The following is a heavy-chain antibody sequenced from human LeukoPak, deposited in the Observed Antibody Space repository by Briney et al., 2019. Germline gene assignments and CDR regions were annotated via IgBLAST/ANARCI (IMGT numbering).Heavy chain of an antibody. CDR3: ARANGDYDLDY. CDR2: IYYSGST. Sequence: SETLSLTCTVSGGSISSYYWSWIRQPPGKGLEWIGYIYYSGSTNYNPSLKSRVTISVDTSKNQFSLKLSSVTAADTAAYYCARANGDYDLDYWGQGTLVTVSS. V-gene: IGHV4-59*01. J-gene: IGHJ4*02. D-gene: IGHD2-8*01. CDR1: GGSISSYY.